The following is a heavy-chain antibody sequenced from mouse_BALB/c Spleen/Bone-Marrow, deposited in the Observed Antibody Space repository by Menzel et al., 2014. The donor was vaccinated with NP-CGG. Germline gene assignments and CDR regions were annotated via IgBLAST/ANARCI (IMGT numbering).Heavy chain of an antibody. Sequence: VQLQQSGAALVKPGASVKLSCTASGFNIKDTYMHWVKQSPEQGLEWIGRIDPANGNTKYDPKFQGKATITADTSSNTAYLQLSSLTSEDTAVYYCARWEYYAMDYWGQGTSVTVSS. D-gene: IGHD4-1*01. V-gene: IGHV14-3*02. CDR1: GFNIKDTY. J-gene: IGHJ4*01. CDR3: ARWEYYAMDY. CDR2: IDPANGNT.